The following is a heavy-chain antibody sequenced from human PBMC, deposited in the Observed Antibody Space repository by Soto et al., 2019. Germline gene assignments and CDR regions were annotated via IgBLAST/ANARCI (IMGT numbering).Heavy chain of an antibody. CDR1: RFTVGSSY. CDR2: IYTGDTP. V-gene: IGHV3-53*01. J-gene: IGHJ5*02. CDR3: TRDLMDVVPPADDLFDP. Sequence: TGGSLRLSCAASRFTVGSSYVSWVRQAPGKGLEWVSVIYTGDTPYYADSVKGRFTISRDNSKNTLYPQMNSLRVEDTAVYYCTRDLMDVVPPADDLFDPWGQGILVTVSS. D-gene: IGHD2-2*01.